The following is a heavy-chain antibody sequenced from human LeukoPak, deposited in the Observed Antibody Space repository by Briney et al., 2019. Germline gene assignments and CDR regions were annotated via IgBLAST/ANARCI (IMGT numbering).Heavy chain of an antibody. J-gene: IGHJ3*02. CDR2: ISWNSENI. CDR3: AKDPNGDYIGTFDI. D-gene: IGHD4-17*01. Sequence: GGSLRLSCAASGFTFKNYVMHWVRQAPGEGLDWVSGISWNSENIDYADSVKGRFTISRDNSKNTLYLQMNSLRAEDTAVYYCAKDPNGDYIGTFDIWGQGTMVTVSS. V-gene: IGHV3-9*01. CDR1: GFTFKNYV.